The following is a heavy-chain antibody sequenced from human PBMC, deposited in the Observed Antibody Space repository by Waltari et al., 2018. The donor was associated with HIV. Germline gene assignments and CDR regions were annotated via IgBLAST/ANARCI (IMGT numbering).Heavy chain of an antibody. CDR1: GFTFRIYG. J-gene: IGHJ6*02. Sequence: QVQLVDSGGSVVQPGTSLIISCPVSGFTFRIYGMHWVRQAPGKGLEWVAVRWYDGSKKYYADSVKGLFTISRDNSKNTLYLQMNSLRDEDTAVYYCARGVHDFYYGMDVWGQGTSVTVSS. V-gene: IGHV3-33*08. CDR2: RWYDGSKK. CDR3: ARGVHDFYYGMDV.